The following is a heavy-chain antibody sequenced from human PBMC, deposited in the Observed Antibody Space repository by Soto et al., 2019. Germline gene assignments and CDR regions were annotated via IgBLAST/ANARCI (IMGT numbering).Heavy chain of an antibody. CDR1: GGSFSGYY. J-gene: IGHJ5*02. Sequence: SGTLSLTCAVYGGSFSGYYWSWIRQPPGKGLEWIGEINHSGSTNYNPSLKSRVTISVDTSKNQFSLKLSSVTAADTAVYYCARGPTQLRFLEWFLRFDPWGQGTLVTVSS. D-gene: IGHD3-3*01. CDR2: INHSGST. V-gene: IGHV4-34*01. CDR3: ARGPTQLRFLEWFLRFDP.